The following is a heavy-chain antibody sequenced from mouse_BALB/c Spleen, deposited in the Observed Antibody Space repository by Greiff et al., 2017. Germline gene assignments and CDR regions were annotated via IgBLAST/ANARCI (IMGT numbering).Heavy chain of an antibody. J-gene: IGHJ3*01. D-gene: IGHD2-14*01. CDR1: GYTFTSYW. CDR3: ARRGNYRYDEGAWFAY. V-gene: IGHV1S81*02. Sequence: QVQLQQSGAELVKPGASVKLSCKASGYTFTSYWMHWVKQRPGQGLEWIGEINPSNGRTNYNEKFKSKATLTVDKSSSTAYMQLSSLTSEDSAVYYCARRGNYRYDEGAWFAYWGQGTLVTVSA. CDR2: INPSNGRT.